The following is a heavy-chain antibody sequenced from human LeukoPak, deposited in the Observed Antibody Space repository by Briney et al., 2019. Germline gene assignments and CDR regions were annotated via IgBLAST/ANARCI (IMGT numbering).Heavy chain of an antibody. V-gene: IGHV4-38-2*01. CDR2: IYHSGST. D-gene: IGHD3-22*01. J-gene: IGHJ4*02. CDR3: ARLSPEYYYDSSGYPNI. CDR1: GYSISSGYY. Sequence: PSETLSLTCAVSGYSISSGYYWGWIRQPPGKGLEWIGSIYHSGSTYYNPSLKSRVTISVDTSKNQFSLKLSSVTAADTAVHYCARLSPEYYYDSSGYPNIWGQGTLVTVSS.